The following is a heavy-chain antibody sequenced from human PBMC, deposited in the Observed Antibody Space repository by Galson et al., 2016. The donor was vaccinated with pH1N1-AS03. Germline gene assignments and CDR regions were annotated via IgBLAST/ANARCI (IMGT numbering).Heavy chain of an antibody. CDR3: ARGPPLPTSSYNYWYGLDV. D-gene: IGHD1-1*01. Sequence: SETLSLTCSVSGGSMRNNYWTWIRQAPGKGLEWIWYIDYSGNTNYNPSLKSRVTISLDTSKNQFSLKLASVTAADTAVFFCARGPPLPTSSYNYWYGLDVWGPGAAVTVSS. V-gene: IGHV4-59*01. CDR2: IDYSGNT. CDR1: GGSMRNNY. J-gene: IGHJ6*02.